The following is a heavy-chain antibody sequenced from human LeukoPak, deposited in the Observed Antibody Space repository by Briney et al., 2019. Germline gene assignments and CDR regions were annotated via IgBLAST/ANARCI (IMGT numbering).Heavy chain of an antibody. CDR2: ISAYNGNT. J-gene: IGHJ3*02. V-gene: IGHV1-18*01. D-gene: IGHD5-18*01. Sequence: ASVKVSCKASGYTFTSYGISWVRQAPGQGLEWMGWISAYNGNTNYAQKLQGRVTITADESTSTAYMELSSLRSEDTAVYYCARGRGYSYVQDAFDIWGQGTMVTVSS. CDR1: GYTFTSYG. CDR3: ARGRGYSYVQDAFDI.